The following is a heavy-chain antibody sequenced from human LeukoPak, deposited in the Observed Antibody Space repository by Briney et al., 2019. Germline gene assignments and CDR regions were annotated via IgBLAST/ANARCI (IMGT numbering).Heavy chain of an antibody. D-gene: IGHD3-22*01. Sequence: PSQTLSLTCAVSGGSISSGGYSWSWIRQPPGKGLEWIGYIYHSGSTYYNLSLKSRVTISVDRSKNQFSLKLSSVTAADTAVYYCARALITSLLDVWGQGTTVTVSS. V-gene: IGHV4-30-2*01. CDR2: IYHSGST. J-gene: IGHJ6*02. CDR1: GGSISSGGYS. CDR3: ARALITSLLDV.